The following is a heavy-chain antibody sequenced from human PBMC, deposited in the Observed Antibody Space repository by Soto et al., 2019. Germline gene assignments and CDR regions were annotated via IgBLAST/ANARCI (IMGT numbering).Heavy chain of an antibody. CDR3: ARGHGVIIGAMDV. V-gene: IGHV1-18*01. CDR2: ISASNIDT. CDR1: GYRFETYA. J-gene: IGHJ6*02. D-gene: IGHD3-3*01. Sequence: QVQLVQSGAEVKKPGASVKVSCKSSGYRFETYAMSWVRQAPGHGLEWMGWISASNIDTYYAQKFQDRVTMTTDASTGTAYMELRSLRSDDTAVYYCARGHGVIIGAMDVWGQGTTVTVSS.